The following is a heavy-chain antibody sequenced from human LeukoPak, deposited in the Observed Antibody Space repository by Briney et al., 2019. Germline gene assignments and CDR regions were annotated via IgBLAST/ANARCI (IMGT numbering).Heavy chain of an antibody. J-gene: IGHJ4*02. D-gene: IGHD4-11*01. Sequence: GGSLRLSCAASRFTFTDYWMSWVRQVPGKGLEWVANIKRDGSEKYYVDSVKGRFTISRDNAKNSLYLQMNSLRTEDTAVYYCARDRHDYTHYFDYWGQGTLVTVSS. CDR2: IKRDGSEK. CDR3: ARDRHDYTHYFDY. V-gene: IGHV3-7*01. CDR1: RFTFTDYW.